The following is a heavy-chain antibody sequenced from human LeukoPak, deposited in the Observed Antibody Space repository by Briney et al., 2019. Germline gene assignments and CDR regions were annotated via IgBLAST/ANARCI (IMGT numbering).Heavy chain of an antibody. V-gene: IGHV4-34*09. CDR2: IYYTGSI. J-gene: IGHJ6*02. CDR1: GGSFSGYY. D-gene: IGHD3-10*01. CDR3: ARDHSYYFGSQTSTLDV. Sequence: SETLSLTCAVYGGSFSGYYWTWIRQPPGEGLEWIGYIYYTGSIDYNASLKSRLTISLETSKNRFSLKLNSVTAADTAVYYCARDHSYYFGSQTSTLDVWGQGTAVTVSS.